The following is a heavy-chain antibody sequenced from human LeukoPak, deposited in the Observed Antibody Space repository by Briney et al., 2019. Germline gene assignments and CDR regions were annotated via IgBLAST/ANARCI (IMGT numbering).Heavy chain of an antibody. CDR2: IYTSGST. J-gene: IGHJ4*02. D-gene: IGHD5-12*01. V-gene: IGHV4-61*02. Sequence: SQTLSLTCTVSGSSISSGSYYWSWIRQPAGKGLEWIGRIYTSGSTNYNPSLKSRVTISVDTSKNQFSLKLSSVTAADTAVYYCARELGDYDLSYYWGQGTLVTVSS. CDR1: GSSISSGSYY. CDR3: ARELGDYDLSYY.